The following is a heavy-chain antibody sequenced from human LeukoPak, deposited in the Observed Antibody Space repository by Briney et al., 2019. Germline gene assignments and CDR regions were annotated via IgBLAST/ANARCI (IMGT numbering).Heavy chain of an antibody. CDR2: ISSSSSYI. Sequence: GGSLRLSCAASGFTFGSYSMNWVRQAPGKGLEWVSSISSSSSYIYYADSVKGRFTISRDNAKNSLYLQMNSLRAEDTAVYYCAREEVKGYCSGGSCYSTSGGLYYFDYWGQGTLVTVSS. D-gene: IGHD2-15*01. V-gene: IGHV3-21*01. CDR3: AREEVKGYCSGGSCYSTSGGLYYFDY. CDR1: GFTFGSYS. J-gene: IGHJ4*02.